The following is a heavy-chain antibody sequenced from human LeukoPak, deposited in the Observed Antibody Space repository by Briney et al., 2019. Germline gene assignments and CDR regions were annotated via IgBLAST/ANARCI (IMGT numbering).Heavy chain of an antibody. CDR3: ASTTAAGPRLEYYYYMDV. Sequence: SVKVSCKASGGTFSSYAISWVRQAPGQGLEWMGGIIPIFGTANYAQKFQGRVTITADESTSTAYMELSSLRSEDTAVYYCASTTAAGPRLEYYYYMDVWGKGTTVTVS. CDR1: GGTFSSYA. V-gene: IGHV1-69*01. D-gene: IGHD6-13*01. J-gene: IGHJ6*03. CDR2: IIPIFGTA.